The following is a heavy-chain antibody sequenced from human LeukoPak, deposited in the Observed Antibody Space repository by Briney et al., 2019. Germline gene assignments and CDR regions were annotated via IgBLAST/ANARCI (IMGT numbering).Heavy chain of an antibody. D-gene: IGHD6-6*01. CDR2: IYTSGST. CDR1: GGSISSGSYY. Sequence: SQTLSLTCTVSGGSISSGSYYWSWIRRPAGKGLEWIGRIYTSGSTNYNPSLKSRATISVDTSKNQFSLKLSSVTAADTAVYYCARRAPSPYSSSSFYYYYYMDVWGKGTTVTVSS. V-gene: IGHV4-61*02. J-gene: IGHJ6*03. CDR3: ARRAPSPYSSSSFYYYYYMDV.